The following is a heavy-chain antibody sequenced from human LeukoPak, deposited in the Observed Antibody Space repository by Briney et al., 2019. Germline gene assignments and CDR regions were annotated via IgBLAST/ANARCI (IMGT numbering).Heavy chain of an antibody. CDR1: GDGVSSNSVT. V-gene: IGHV6-1*01. D-gene: IGHD2-2*01. CDR2: TYYRSTWYN. J-gene: IGHJ5*02. Sequence: SQTLSRTCAISGDGVSSNSVTWNWIRQSPSRGLEWLGRTYYRSTWYNDYAVSVRGRITVNPDTSKNQFSLHLNSVTPEDTAVYYCARRLTQYDCFDPWGQGILVTVSS. CDR3: ARRLTQYDCFDP.